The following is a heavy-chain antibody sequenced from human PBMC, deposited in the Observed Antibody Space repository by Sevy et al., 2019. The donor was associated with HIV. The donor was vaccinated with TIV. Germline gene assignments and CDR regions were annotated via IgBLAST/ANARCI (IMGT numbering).Heavy chain of an antibody. CDR2: ISYDGSNK. CDR3: ARIPGYCSGGSCGMDV. D-gene: IGHD2-15*01. Sequence: GGSLRLSCAASGLTFSSYAMHWVRQAPGKGLEWVAVISYDGSNKYYADSVKGRFTISRDNSKNTLYLQMNSLRAEDTAVYYCARIPGYCSGGSCGMDVWGQGTTVTVSS. CDR1: GLTFSSYA. V-gene: IGHV3-30*04. J-gene: IGHJ6*02.